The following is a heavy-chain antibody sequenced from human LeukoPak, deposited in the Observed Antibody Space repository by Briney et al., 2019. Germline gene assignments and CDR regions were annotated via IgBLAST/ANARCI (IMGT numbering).Heavy chain of an antibody. CDR3: AKGYYDSRNYFDY. V-gene: IGHV3-23*01. J-gene: IGHJ4*02. CDR2: ISGSGGST. D-gene: IGHD3-22*01. CDR1: GFTFSIHA. Sequence: GGSLRLSCAASGFTFSIHAMSWVRQAPGKGLEWVSTISGSGGSTNYADSVKGRFTISRDNSKNTLYLQMNSLRAEDTAVYYCAKGYYDSRNYFDYWGQGTLVTVSS.